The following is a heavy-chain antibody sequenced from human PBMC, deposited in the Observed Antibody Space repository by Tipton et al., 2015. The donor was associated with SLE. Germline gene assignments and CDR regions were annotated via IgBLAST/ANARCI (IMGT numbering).Heavy chain of an antibody. J-gene: IGHJ4*02. CDR1: DDSVSSYE. CDR2: ISSSDSTI. V-gene: IGHV3-48*03. CDR3: ARDVDY. Sequence: SLRLSCIVSDDSVSSYEMNWVRQAPGKGLEWVSYISSSDSTIYYADSVKGRFTISRDNAKNSLYLQMNSLRAEDTAVYYCARDVDYWGQGTLVTVSS.